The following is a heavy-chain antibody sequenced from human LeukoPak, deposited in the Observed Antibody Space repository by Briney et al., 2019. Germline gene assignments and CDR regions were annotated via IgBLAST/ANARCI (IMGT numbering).Heavy chain of an antibody. D-gene: IGHD3-22*01. CDR3: AKSTVTMNFDY. CDR1: GFTFSSFD. CDR2: ISYDGSNK. J-gene: IGHJ4*02. V-gene: IGHV3-30*18. Sequence: GGSLRLSCAASGFTFSSFDIHWVRQAPGKGLEWVAIISYDGSNKYYANSVKGRFSISRDNSKNTLYLQMNSLRAEDTAVYYCAKSTVTMNFDYWGQGTLVTVSS.